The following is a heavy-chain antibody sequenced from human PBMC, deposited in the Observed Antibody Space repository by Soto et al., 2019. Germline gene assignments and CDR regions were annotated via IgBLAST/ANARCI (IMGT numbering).Heavy chain of an antibody. CDR2: INPSGGST. D-gene: IGHD3-22*01. J-gene: IGHJ4*02. CDR1: GYTFTSYY. CDR3: ARGDTYYYDSSGLGTDY. V-gene: IGHV1-46*01. Sequence: ASVKVSCKASGYTFTSYYMHWVRQAPGQGLEWMGIINPSGGSTSYAQKFQGRVTMTRDTSTSTVYMELSSLRSEDTAVYYCARGDTYYYDSSGLGTDYWGQGTLVTVSS.